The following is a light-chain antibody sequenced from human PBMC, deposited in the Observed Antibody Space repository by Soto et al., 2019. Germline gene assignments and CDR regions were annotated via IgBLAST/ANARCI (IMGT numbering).Light chain of an antibody. CDR3: SSYTSSSTLDV. J-gene: IGLJ1*01. CDR1: SSDVGGYNY. CDR2: EVS. V-gene: IGLV2-14*01. Sequence: QSALTQPASVSGFPGQSITISCTGTSSDVGGYNYVSWYQQHPGRAPKLMIYEVSNRPSGFSNRFSGSKSGNTASLTISGLRAEDEADYYCSSYTSSSTLDVFGTGTKVTVL.